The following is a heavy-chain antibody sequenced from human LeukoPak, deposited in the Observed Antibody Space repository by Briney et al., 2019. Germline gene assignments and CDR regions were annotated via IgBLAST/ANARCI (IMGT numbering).Heavy chain of an antibody. Sequence: ASVKVSCKASGYTFTSYGISWVRQAPGQGLEWMGWISAYNGNTNYAQKLQGRVTMTTDTSTSTAYMELRSLRSEDTAVYYCARGTGHCSSTSCYKGKDYWGQGTLVTVSS. V-gene: IGHV1-18*01. CDR3: ARGTGHCSSTSCYKGKDY. J-gene: IGHJ4*02. CDR2: ISAYNGNT. D-gene: IGHD2-2*02. CDR1: GYTFTSYG.